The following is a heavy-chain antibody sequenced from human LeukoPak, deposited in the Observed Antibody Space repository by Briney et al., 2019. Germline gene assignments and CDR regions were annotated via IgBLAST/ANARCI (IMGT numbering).Heavy chain of an antibody. CDR2: ISSSGSTI. V-gene: IGHV3-48*04. CDR1: GFTFSSYA. D-gene: IGHD1-26*01. J-gene: IGHJ4*02. CDR3: ARGESQEWERTKPFDY. Sequence: GGSLRLSCAASGFTFSSYAMSWVRQAPGKGLEWVSYISSSGSTIYYADSVKGRFTISRDNAKNSLYLQMNSLRAEDTAVYYCARGESQEWERTKPFDYWGQGTLVTVSS.